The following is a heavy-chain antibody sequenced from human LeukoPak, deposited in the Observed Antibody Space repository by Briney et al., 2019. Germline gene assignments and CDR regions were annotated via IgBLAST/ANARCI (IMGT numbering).Heavy chain of an antibody. D-gene: IGHD1-26*01. J-gene: IGHJ4*02. V-gene: IGHV1-24*01. CDR1: GYTLTELS. Sequence: ASVTVSCKVSGYTLTELSMHWVRQAPGKGLEWMGGFDPEDGETIYAQKFQGKVTMTEDTSTDTAYMELSSLRSEDTAVYYCATSHSGSYRPFDYWGQGTLVTVSS. CDR2: FDPEDGET. CDR3: ATSHSGSYRPFDY.